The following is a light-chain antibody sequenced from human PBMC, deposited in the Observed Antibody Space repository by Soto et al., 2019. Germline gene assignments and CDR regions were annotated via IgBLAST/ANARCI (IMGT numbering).Light chain of an antibody. Sequence: QSVLTQPASVSGSPGQSITISCTGTSSDVGGYNYVSWYQQHPVKAPKLMIYDVSNRPSGVSNRFSGSKSGNTASLTISGLQAEDEADYYCSSYASNTTRPYVFGTGTKVTVL. CDR3: SSYASNTTRPYV. J-gene: IGLJ1*01. V-gene: IGLV2-14*01. CDR1: SSDVGGYNY. CDR2: DVS.